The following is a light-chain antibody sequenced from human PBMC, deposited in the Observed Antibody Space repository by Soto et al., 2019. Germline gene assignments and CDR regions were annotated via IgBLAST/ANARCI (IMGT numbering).Light chain of an antibody. CDR1: QSINSW. CDR2: KAS. J-gene: IGKJ4*01. CDR3: QQYNSYPLT. Sequence: DVKLTQSPSALSASVGDKVTITSRASQSINSWLAWYQQKSGKAPKLMIYKASSLESGVPSRFSGSGSGTEFTLIISSLQPDDVATYYCQQYNSYPLTLGGGTKVDIK. V-gene: IGKV1-5*03.